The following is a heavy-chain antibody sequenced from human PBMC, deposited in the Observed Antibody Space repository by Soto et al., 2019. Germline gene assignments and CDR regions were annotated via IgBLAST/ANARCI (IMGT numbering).Heavy chain of an antibody. Sequence: PGGSLRLSCAASGFTFSSYGMHWVRQAPGKGLEWVAVISYDGSNKYYADSVKGRFTISRDNSKNTLYLQMNSLRAEDTAVYYCAKVRSVFYWNYRHYYYCMDVWGQGTTGTVS. D-gene: IGHD1-7*01. J-gene: IGHJ6*02. CDR1: GFTFSSYG. CDR3: AKVRSVFYWNYRHYYYCMDV. CDR2: ISYDGSNK. V-gene: IGHV3-30*18.